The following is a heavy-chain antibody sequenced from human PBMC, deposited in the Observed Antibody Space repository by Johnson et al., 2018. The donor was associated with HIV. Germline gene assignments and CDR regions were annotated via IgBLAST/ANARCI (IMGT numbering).Heavy chain of an antibody. D-gene: IGHD5-24*01. CDR3: ARACRDGYTCDAFDI. Sequence: EVQLVESGGGLVQPGGSLRLSCAASGFTFSSYYMSWVRQAPGKGLEWVSVLFSGGTTYYADSVKGRFTISRDNSKNTLYLQMNSLRAEDTAVYYCARACRDGYTCDAFDIWGQGTMVTVSS. J-gene: IGHJ3*02. CDR1: GFTFSSYY. CDR2: LFSGGTT. V-gene: IGHV3-66*01.